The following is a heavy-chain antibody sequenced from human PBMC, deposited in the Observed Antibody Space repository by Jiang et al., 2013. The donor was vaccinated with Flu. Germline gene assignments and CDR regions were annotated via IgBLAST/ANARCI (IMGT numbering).Heavy chain of an antibody. D-gene: IGHD2-2*01. CDR1: GGSISSDY. J-gene: IGHJ5*02. V-gene: IGHV4-59*08. CDR2: IYYSGST. CDR3: ARHPLYQISPVFDP. Sequence: GPGLVKPSGTLSLICTVSGGSISSDYWSWIRQPPGKGLEWIGYIYYSGSTNYNPSLKSRVTISVDTSKSQFSLKLTSVTAADTAVYYCARHPLYQISPVFDPWGPEPRSPSPQ.